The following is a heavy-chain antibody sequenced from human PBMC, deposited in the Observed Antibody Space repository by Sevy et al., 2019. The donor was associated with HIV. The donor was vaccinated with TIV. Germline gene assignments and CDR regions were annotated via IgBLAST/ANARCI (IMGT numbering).Heavy chain of an antibody. CDR2: IYHSGYS. CDR3: ARAIGTQVAGLYYFDY. CDR1: AYSISSDYY. Sequence: SELSLTCAVSAYSISSDYYWGWIRQPPGKGLEWIGSIYHSGYSYYNPSFKSRVTISVNTSKNQFSLKLSSVTAADTAVYYCARAIGTQVAGLYYFDYWGQGTLVTVSS. J-gene: IGHJ4*02. V-gene: IGHV4-38-2*01. D-gene: IGHD6-19*01.